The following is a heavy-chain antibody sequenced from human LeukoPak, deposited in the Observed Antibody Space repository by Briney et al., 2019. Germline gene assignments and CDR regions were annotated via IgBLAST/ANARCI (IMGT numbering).Heavy chain of an antibody. CDR1: GYTFTSYD. CDR3: ARDGQQLVNYFDY. V-gene: IGHV1-8*03. D-gene: IGHD6-13*01. Sequence: ASVKVSCKASGYTFTSYDINWVRQATGQGLEWMGWMNPNSGNTGYAQKFQGRVTITRNTSISTAYMELRSLRSDDTAVYYCARDGQQLVNYFDYWGQGTLVTVSS. CDR2: MNPNSGNT. J-gene: IGHJ4*02.